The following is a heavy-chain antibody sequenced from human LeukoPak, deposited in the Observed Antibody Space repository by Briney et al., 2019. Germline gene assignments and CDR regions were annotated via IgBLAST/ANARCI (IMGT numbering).Heavy chain of an antibody. CDR2: IYYSGSP. D-gene: IGHD6-13*01. CDR1: GGSISSSSYY. V-gene: IGHV4-39*02. Sequence: PSETLSLTCTVSGGSISSSSYYWGWIRQPPGKGLEWIGSIYYSGSPYYNPSLKSRVPISVDTSKHQFPLKLRSVTAADAAVYCCARDSSSWYALDYWGQGTLVTVSS. J-gene: IGHJ4*02. CDR3: ARDSSSWYALDY.